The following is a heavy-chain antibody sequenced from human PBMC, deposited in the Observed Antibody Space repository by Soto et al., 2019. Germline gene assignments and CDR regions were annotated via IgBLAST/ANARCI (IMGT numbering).Heavy chain of an antibody. V-gene: IGHV1-8*01. J-gene: IGHJ6*02. CDR3: ARCIQGDYYYGMDV. CDR1: GYTFTSYD. CDR2: MNPNSGNT. D-gene: IGHD5-18*01. Sequence: RASVKVSCKASGYTFTSYDINWVRQATGQGLEWMGWMNPNSGNTGYARKFQGRVTMTRNTSISTAYMELSSLRSDDTAVYYCARCIQGDYYYGMDVWGQGTTVTVSS.